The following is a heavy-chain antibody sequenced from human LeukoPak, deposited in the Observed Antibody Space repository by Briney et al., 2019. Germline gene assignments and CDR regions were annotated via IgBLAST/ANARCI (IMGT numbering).Heavy chain of an antibody. CDR2: INHSGST. CDR1: GGSFSGYY. J-gene: IGHJ5*02. CDR3: ARFLEWLFERTGFDP. Sequence: SETLSLTCAVYGGSFSGYYWSWIRQPPGKGLEWIGEINHSGSTNYNPSLKSRVTISVDTSKNQFSLKLSSVTAADTAVYYCARFLEWLFERTGFDPWGQGTLVTVSS. D-gene: IGHD3-3*01. V-gene: IGHV4-34*01.